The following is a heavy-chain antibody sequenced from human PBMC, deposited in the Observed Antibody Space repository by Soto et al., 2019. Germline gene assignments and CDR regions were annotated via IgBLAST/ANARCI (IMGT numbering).Heavy chain of an antibody. J-gene: IGHJ4*02. D-gene: IGHD3-16*01. CDR2: FDPEDGET. CDR1: GYTLTELS. Sequence: ASVKVSCKVSGYTLTELSMHWVRQAPGKGLEWMGGFDPEDGETIYAQKFQGRVTMTEDTSTDTAYMELSSLRSEDTAVYYCATITRVFGGVIYFDYWGQGTLVTVSS. V-gene: IGHV1-24*01. CDR3: ATITRVFGGVIYFDY.